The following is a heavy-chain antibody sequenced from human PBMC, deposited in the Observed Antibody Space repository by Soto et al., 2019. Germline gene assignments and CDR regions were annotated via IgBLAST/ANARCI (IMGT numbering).Heavy chain of an antibody. CDR3: ARYGTRGDW. D-gene: IGHD3-10*01. J-gene: IGHJ5*01. CDR1: GLTFRMYE. Sequence: GGSLRLSCAASGLTFRMYEMHWVRKAPGKGLEWVSYISSSGLTTYYADFAEGRFTVSRDNAKDSLYLHLNSLRVGDTAVYYCARYGTRGDWWGLGTQVTVSS. CDR2: ISSSGLTT. V-gene: IGHV3-48*03.